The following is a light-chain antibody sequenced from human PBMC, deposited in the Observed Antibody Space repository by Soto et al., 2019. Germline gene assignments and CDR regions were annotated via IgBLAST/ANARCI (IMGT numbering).Light chain of an antibody. Sequence: EIILTQSPATLYVSPGERATLSCSASQSLTSNLAWSQQRPGQAPRRLIYDTSTRATDIPARFSGSGSGTEFTLTIASLQSEDFAVYYCQQYKHWPRMLTFGGG. CDR1: QSLTSN. CDR2: DTS. J-gene: IGKJ4*01. V-gene: IGKV3-15*01. CDR3: QQYKHWPRMLT.